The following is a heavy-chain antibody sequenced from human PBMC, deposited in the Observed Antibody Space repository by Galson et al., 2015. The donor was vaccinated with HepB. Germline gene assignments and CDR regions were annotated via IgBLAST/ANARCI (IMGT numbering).Heavy chain of an antibody. Sequence: SLRLSCAASGFIFSSYAMHWVRQAPGKGLEWVAVISYDGSNKYYADSVKGRFTISRDNSKNTLYLQMNSLRAEDTAVYYCAKAVTMVRGVIMGGIDYWGQGTLVTVSS. V-gene: IGHV3-30-3*01. CDR3: AKAVTMVRGVIMGGIDY. J-gene: IGHJ4*02. CDR1: GFIFSSYA. CDR2: ISYDGSNK. D-gene: IGHD3-10*01.